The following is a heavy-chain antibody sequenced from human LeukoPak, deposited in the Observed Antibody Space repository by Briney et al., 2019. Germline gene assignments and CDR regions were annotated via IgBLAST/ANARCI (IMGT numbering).Heavy chain of an antibody. CDR3: AHISSSWPDY. CDR1: GFTFSSYA. CDR2: ISGGSGST. V-gene: IGHV3-23*01. Sequence: GGSLRLSCAASGFTFSSYAMSWVRQAPGKGLEWVSAISGGSGSTYYADSVKGRFTISRDNSKNTLYLQMNSLRAEDTAVYYCAHISSSWPDYWGQGTLVTVSS. D-gene: IGHD6-13*01. J-gene: IGHJ4*02.